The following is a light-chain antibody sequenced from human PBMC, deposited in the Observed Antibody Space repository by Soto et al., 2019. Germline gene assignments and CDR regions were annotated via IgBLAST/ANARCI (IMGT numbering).Light chain of an antibody. V-gene: IGKV3-20*01. CDR3: QQYGSSGT. CDR1: QSVSSYY. CDR2: GAS. Sequence: EIVLTQSPGTLSLSPGERATLSCRASQSVSSYYLAWYQQKPGQAPRLLIYGASNRATGIPDRFSGSGSGTEFTLTISRLEPEDFAVYYCQQYGSSGTFGQGTKVDIK. J-gene: IGKJ1*01.